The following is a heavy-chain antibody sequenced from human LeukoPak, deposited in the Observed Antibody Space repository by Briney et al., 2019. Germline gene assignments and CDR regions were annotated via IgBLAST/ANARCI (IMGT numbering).Heavy chain of an antibody. CDR2: MNPNSGNT. Sequence: ASVKVSCKASGYTFTGYYMHWVRQATGQGLEWMGWMNPNSGNTGYAQKFQGRVTMTRNTSISTAYMELSSLRSEDTAVYYCARGWGQNYYYDSSVDAFDIWGQGTMVTVSS. J-gene: IGHJ3*02. CDR3: ARGWGQNYYYDSSVDAFDI. V-gene: IGHV1-8*02. D-gene: IGHD3-22*01. CDR1: GYTFTGYY.